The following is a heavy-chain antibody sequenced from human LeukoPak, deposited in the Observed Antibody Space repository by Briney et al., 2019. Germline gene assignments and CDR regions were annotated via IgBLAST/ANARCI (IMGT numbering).Heavy chain of an antibody. Sequence: ASVKVSCKASGYTFTVYYMHWVRQAPGQGLEWMGWINPNSGGTNYAQKFQGRVTMTRDTSISTAYMELSRLRSDDTAVYYCAKTTVVTPQAFDIWGQGTMVTVSS. D-gene: IGHD4-23*01. J-gene: IGHJ3*02. V-gene: IGHV1-2*02. CDR3: AKTTVVTPQAFDI. CDR2: INPNSGGT. CDR1: GYTFTVYY.